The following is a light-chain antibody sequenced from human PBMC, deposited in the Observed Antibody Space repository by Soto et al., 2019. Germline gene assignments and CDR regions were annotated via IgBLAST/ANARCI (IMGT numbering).Light chain of an antibody. V-gene: IGKV3-20*01. Sequence: EIVLTQSPGTLSLSPGERATLSCRASQSVSSSYLAWYQQKPGQAPRLRIYYASRRATGIPDKFSGSGSRSDFAVTISRLEPEGCAVYYCQQCGSYPAWTFGQGTKVDIK. CDR2: YAS. CDR1: QSVSSSY. CDR3: QQCGSYPAWT. J-gene: IGKJ1*01.